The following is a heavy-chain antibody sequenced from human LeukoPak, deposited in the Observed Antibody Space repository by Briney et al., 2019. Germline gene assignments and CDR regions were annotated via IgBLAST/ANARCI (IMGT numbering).Heavy chain of an antibody. D-gene: IGHD3-10*01. J-gene: IGHJ5*02. CDR3: ARQVITMVRGVDGNWFDP. V-gene: IGHV5-51*01. CDR1: GYSFTSYW. CDR2: IYPGDSDT. Sequence: GESLKISCKGSGYSFTSYWIGWVRQMPGKGLEWMAIIYPGDSDTRYSPSFQGQVTISADKSISTAYLQWSSLKASDTAMYYCARQVITMVRGVDGNWFDPWGQGTLVTVSS.